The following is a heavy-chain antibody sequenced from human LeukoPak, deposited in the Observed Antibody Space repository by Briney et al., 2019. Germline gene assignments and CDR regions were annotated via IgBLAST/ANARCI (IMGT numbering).Heavy chain of an antibody. V-gene: IGHV1-46*01. CDR2: INPSGGTT. J-gene: IGHJ6*02. Sequence: ASVKVSCKASGYTFTRYGVSWVRQAPGQGLEWMGMINPSGGTTIYAPKFQGRVNMTRDTYASTVYMEVSSLRSEDTAMFYCAIIPNFGMDVWGQGTTVTVSS. CDR3: AIIPNFGMDV. CDR1: GYTFTRYG.